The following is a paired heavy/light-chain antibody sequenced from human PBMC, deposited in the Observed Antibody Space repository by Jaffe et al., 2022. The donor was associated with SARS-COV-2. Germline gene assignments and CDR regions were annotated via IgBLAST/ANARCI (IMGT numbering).Heavy chain of an antibody. CDR3: AREPDYYESSSFDY. CDR1: GFTFSSYS. V-gene: IGHV3-48*01. D-gene: IGHD3-22*01. CDR2: ISRSSTI. Sequence: EVQLVESGGGLVQPGGSLRLSCAASGFTFSSYSMNWVRQAPGKGLEWVSYISRSSTIYYADSVKGRFTISRDNAKNSLYLQMNSLRAEDTAVYYCAREPDYYESSSFDYWGQGTLVTVSS. J-gene: IGHJ4*02.
Light chain of an antibody. Sequence: QSVLTQPPSVSAAPGQKVTISCSGSSSNIGNDYVSWYQQLPGTAPKLLIYENNKRPSGIPDRFSGSKSGTSATLGITGLQTGDEADYYCATWDSSLSVVFGGGTKLTVV. CDR1: SSNIGNDY. V-gene: IGLV1-51*02. J-gene: IGLJ2*01. CDR3: ATWDSSLSVV. CDR2: ENN.